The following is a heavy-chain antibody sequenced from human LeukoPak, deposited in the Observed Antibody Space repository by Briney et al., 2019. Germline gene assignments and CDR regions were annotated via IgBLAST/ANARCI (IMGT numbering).Heavy chain of an antibody. CDR2: ICGSGGST. Sequence: GGSLRLSCAASGFTFSSYAMSWVRQAPGKGLEWVSAICGSGGSTYYADSVKGRFTISRDNSKNTLYLQMNSLRAEDTAVYYCASKSTYYYDSSGYFDYWGQGTLVTVSS. CDR3: ASKSTYYYDSSGYFDY. CDR1: GFTFSSYA. J-gene: IGHJ4*02. D-gene: IGHD3-22*01. V-gene: IGHV3-23*01.